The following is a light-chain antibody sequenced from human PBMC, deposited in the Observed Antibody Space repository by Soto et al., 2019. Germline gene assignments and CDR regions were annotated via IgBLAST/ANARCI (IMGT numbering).Light chain of an antibody. CDR3: SSFTSKSTLI. Sequence: QSVLTQPASVSGSPGQSITISCAGTIRDVGAYNLVSWYQQYPGRAPQLILYEVRNRPSGISFRFSVFKSGNTASLTISGLQAEDEADYYCSSFTSKSTLIFGGGTK. V-gene: IGLV2-14*01. CDR2: EVR. CDR1: IRDVGAYNL. J-gene: IGLJ2*01.